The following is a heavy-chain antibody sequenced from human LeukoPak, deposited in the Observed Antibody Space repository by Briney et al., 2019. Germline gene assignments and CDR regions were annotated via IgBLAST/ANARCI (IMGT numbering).Heavy chain of an antibody. D-gene: IGHD5-18*01. CDR3: AKDRTAMVEFDY. V-gene: IGHV4-59*13. Sequence: NASETLSLTCTVSGGSISKNYWSWIRQPPGKGLEWIGYIFNSKTTKYNPSLKSRVTISVDMSKNQFSLKLSSVTAADTAVYYCAKDRTAMVEFDYWGQGTLVTVSS. CDR2: IFNSKTT. CDR1: GGSISKNY. J-gene: IGHJ4*02.